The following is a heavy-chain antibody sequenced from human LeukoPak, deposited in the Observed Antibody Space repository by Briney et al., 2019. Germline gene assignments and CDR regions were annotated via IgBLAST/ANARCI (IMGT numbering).Heavy chain of an antibody. V-gene: IGHV3-30*02. D-gene: IGHD6-19*01. CDR2: IRHDGSYQ. CDR1: RFTFSSYG. CDR3: AKNRDSSDYPRDFDY. Sequence: EAGGSLRLSCAASRFTFSSYGMHWVRQTPGKGLEWVAFIRHDGSYQQYADPVKGRFTVSRDNSKDTVYLQMNSLRTEDTAVYYCAKNRDSSDYPRDFDYWGQGTLVTVSS. J-gene: IGHJ4*02.